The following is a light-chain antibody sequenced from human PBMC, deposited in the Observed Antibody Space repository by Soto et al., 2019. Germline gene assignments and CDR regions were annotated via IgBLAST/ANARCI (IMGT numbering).Light chain of an antibody. CDR1: SSDVGGYNY. CDR3: RSYAGTYTPVG. CDR2: DVS. V-gene: IGLV2-11*01. J-gene: IGLJ2*01. Sequence: QSVLTQPRSVSGSPGQSVTISCAGTSSDVGGYNYVSWYQQYPGKAPKLMISDVSKRPSGVPDRFSGSKSGNTASLTISGLQAEDEADYCCRSYAGTYTPVGFGGGTKVTVL.